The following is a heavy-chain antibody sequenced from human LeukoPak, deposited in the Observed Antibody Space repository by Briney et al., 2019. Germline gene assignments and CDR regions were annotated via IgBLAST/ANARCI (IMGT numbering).Heavy chain of an antibody. CDR3: ARDRVPSYYFDY. CDR2: IWYDGSNK. D-gene: IGHD6-6*01. J-gene: IGHJ4*02. CDR1: GFTFSSSG. V-gene: IGHV3-33*01. Sequence: GGSLRLSCAASGFTFSSSGMHWVRQTPAKGLEWVAVIWYDGSNKYYADSVKGRFTISRDNSKNTLYLQTNSLRAEDTAVYYCARDRVPSYYFDYWGQGTLVTVSS.